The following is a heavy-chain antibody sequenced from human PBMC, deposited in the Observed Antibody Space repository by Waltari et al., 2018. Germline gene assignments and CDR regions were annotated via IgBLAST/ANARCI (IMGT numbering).Heavy chain of an antibody. J-gene: IGHJ5*02. CDR1: GGSLGRSSYY. D-gene: IGHD5-12*01. CDR2: IYYSGTT. CDR3: VRHGKRNGYRFDP. V-gene: IGHV4-39*01. Sequence: QLQLQESGPTLVKPSETLSLTCTVSGGSLGRSSYYWGWIRQSPGKGLELIGSIYYSGTTYYNPTLESRVTISGDTSKNQFSLKLSSVTAADTAVYYCVRHGKRNGYRFDPWGQGTLVTVSS.